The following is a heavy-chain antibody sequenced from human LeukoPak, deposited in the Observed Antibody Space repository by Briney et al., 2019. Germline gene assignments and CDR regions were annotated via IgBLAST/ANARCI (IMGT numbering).Heavy chain of an antibody. CDR2: ISSSSYI. Sequence: GGSLRLSCAASGFTFSSYSMNWVRQAPGKGLEWVSSISSSSYIYYADSVKGRFTISRDSAKNSLYLQMNSLRAEDTAVYYCARDRSDRLAVAGTSAFDYWGQGTLVTVSS. D-gene: IGHD6-19*01. CDR1: GFTFSSYS. V-gene: IGHV3-21*01. CDR3: ARDRSDRLAVAGTSAFDY. J-gene: IGHJ4*02.